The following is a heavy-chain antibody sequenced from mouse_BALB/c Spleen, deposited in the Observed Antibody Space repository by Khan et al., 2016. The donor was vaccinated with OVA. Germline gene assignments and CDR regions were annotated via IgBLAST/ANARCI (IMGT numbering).Heavy chain of an antibody. J-gene: IGHJ2*01. D-gene: IGHD2-14*01. V-gene: IGHV3-2*02. CDR3: VVIRFYYRYSFVDY. CDR2: ISYSGST. Sequence: EVQLQESGPGLVKPSQSLSLTCTVTGYSITSDYAWTWIRQFPGDKLEWMGYISYSGSTSYHPSIKSRISFIRVTSKDRFFLPLNSVTTEDTATYYSVVIRFYYRYSFVDYWGHVTTLTVSA. CDR1: GYSITSDYA.